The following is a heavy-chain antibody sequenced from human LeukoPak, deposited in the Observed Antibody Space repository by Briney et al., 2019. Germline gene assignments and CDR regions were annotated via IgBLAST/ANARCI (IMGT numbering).Heavy chain of an antibody. CDR3: ARGRPSYCSSTSCYYYFDY. V-gene: IGHV4-59*01. CDR1: GGSISSYY. J-gene: IGHJ4*01. Sequence: SSETLSLTCTVSGGSISSYYWSWIRQPPGKGLEWIGYIYYSGSTNYNPSLKSRVTISVDTSKNQFSLKLSSVTAADTAVYYCARGRPSYCSSTSCYYYFDYWGQGTLVTVSS. CDR2: IYYSGST. D-gene: IGHD2-2*01.